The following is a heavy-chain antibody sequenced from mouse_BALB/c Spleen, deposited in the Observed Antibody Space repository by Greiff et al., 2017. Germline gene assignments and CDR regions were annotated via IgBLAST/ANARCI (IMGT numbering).Heavy chain of an antibody. Sequence: EVKLVESGGGLVQPGGSLRLSCATSGFTFTDYYMSWVRQPPGKALEWLGFIRNKANGYTTEYSASVKGRFTISRDNSQSILYLQMNTLRAEDSATHYCARDVPFDSWGEGTTLTVSP. CDR3: ARDVPFDS. D-gene: IGHD6-1*01. CDR2: IRNKANGYTT. CDR1: GFTFTDYY. J-gene: IGHJ2*01. V-gene: IGHV7-3*02.